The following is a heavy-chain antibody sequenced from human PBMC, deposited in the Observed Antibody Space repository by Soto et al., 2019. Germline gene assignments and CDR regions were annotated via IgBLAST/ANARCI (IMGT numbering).Heavy chain of an antibody. CDR3: ARMGGLFYYYYMDV. Sequence: GGSLRLSCEASGFSLDDYGMTWVRQAPGKGLEWVSSIDWTGDNTGYADSVKGRFIISRDNAKNSLFLQMNSLRAEDTAFYYCARMGGLFYYYYMDVWGKGTTVTVSS. D-gene: IGHD3-16*01. CDR2: IDWTGDNT. CDR1: GFSLDDYG. V-gene: IGHV3-20*04. J-gene: IGHJ6*03.